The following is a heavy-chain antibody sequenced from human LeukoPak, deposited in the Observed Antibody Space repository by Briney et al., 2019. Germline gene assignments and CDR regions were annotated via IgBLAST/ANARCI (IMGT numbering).Heavy chain of an antibody. CDR2: IWYDGSNK. V-gene: IGHV3-30*02. CDR1: GFTFSSYG. D-gene: IGHD4-17*01. CDR3: AKQPTVTPHDAFDI. Sequence: SGGSLRLSCAASGFTFSSYGMHWVRQAPGKGLEWVAVIWYDGSNKYYADSVKGRFTISRDNSKNTLYLQMNSLRAEDTAVYYCAKQPTVTPHDAFDIWGQGTMVTVSS. J-gene: IGHJ3*02.